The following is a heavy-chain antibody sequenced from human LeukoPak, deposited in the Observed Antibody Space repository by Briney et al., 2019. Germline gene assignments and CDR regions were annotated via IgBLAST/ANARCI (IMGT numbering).Heavy chain of an antibody. CDR3: AGGPQYSGSYGD. CDR2: ISNSGDIR. CDR1: GFSFSDYE. Sequence: PGGSLRLSCVVSGFSFSDYEMARVRQAPGMGLEWISYISNSGDIRRYADAVKGRFAISRDNAKNSVSLQMNSLRADDTGLYFCAGGPQYSGSYGDWGQGTLVTVSS. D-gene: IGHD1-26*01. V-gene: IGHV3-48*03. J-gene: IGHJ4*02.